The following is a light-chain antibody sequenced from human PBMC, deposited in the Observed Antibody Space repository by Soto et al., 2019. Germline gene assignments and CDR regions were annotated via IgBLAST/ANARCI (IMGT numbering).Light chain of an antibody. J-gene: IGLJ1*01. CDR3: TSWTSSGTYV. Sequence: QSALTQPASVSGSPGQSITISCTGSSSDVGGYNYISWYQHLPGKAPELMIYDVSNRPSGVSNRFSGSKSGNTASLTISGLQSEDEADYYCTSWTSSGTYVLGTGTKVTV. CDR2: DVS. CDR1: SSDVGGYNY. V-gene: IGLV2-14*03.